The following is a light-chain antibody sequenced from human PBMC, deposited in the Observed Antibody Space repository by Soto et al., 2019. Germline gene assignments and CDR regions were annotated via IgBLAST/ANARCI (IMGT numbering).Light chain of an antibody. Sequence: SVLTQPSSVSGSPGQSITLSCPGNSSDFGGYNYVSWYQQHPGKAPKFMIYDVSNRPSGVSNRFSGSKSGNTASLTISGLQAEDEADYYCSSYTSSSSLYVFGTGTKVTVL. CDR1: SSDFGGYNY. V-gene: IGLV2-14*01. J-gene: IGLJ1*01. CDR2: DVS. CDR3: SSYTSSSSLYV.